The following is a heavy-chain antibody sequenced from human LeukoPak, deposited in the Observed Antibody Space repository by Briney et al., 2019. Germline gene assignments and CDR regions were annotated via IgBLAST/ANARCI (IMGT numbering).Heavy chain of an antibody. D-gene: IGHD6-13*01. CDR2: ISWNSGSI. V-gene: IGHV3-9*03. CDR1: GFTFDDYD. Sequence: GRSLRLSCAASGFTFDDYDMHWVRQAPGKGLEWVSGISWNSGSIGYADSVKGRFTISRDNAKNSLYLQMNSLRAEDMALYYCAKDMGSSWYSTTLGYWGQGTLVTVSS. CDR3: AKDMGSSWYSTTLGY. J-gene: IGHJ4*02.